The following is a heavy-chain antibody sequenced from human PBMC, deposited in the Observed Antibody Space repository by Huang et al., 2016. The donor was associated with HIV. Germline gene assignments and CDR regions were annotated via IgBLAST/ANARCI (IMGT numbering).Heavy chain of an antibody. J-gene: IGHJ6*03. CDR3: ARHREGPVAYYSGWGSHLNYMDV. CDR2: IYYKGST. Sequence: QLLLQESGPGLVKPSEALALTCAVSGGSIRSSDYHWGWIRQPPGKGLGWIGSIYYKGSTHYRPSLKRRVTIAVDTAKNLFFLNLTSMTAADTAVYYCARHREGPVAYYSGWGSHLNYMDVWGRGRTVVVSS. CDR1: GGSIRSSDYH. D-gene: IGHD3-10*01. V-gene: IGHV4-39*01.